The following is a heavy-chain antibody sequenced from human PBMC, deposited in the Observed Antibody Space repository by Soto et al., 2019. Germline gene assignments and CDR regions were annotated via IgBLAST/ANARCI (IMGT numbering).Heavy chain of an antibody. CDR3: ARDRAAAGGNWFDP. D-gene: IGHD6-13*01. CDR1: GGTFSSYA. V-gene: IGHV1-69*06. CDR2: IIPIFGTA. J-gene: IGHJ5*02. Sequence: SVKVSCKASGGTFSSYAISWVRQAPGQGLEWMGGIIPIFGTANYAQKFQGRVTITADKSTSTAYMELSSLRSEDTAVYYCARDRAAAGGNWFDPWGQGTLVTVSS.